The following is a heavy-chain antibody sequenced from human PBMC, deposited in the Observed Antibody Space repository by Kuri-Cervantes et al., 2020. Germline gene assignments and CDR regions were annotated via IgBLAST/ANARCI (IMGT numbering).Heavy chain of an antibody. V-gene: IGHV3-30*02. CDR1: GFTFSSYG. CDR2: IRYDGSNK. CDR3: ARYYALWKACDD. J-gene: IGHJ4*02. Sequence: GESLKISCAASGFTFSSYGMHWVRQAPGKGLEWVAFIRYDGSNKYYADSVKGRFTISRDNSKNTLYLQMNSLRAEDTAVYYCARYYALWKACDDWGQGTLVTVSS. D-gene: IGHD2/OR15-2a*01.